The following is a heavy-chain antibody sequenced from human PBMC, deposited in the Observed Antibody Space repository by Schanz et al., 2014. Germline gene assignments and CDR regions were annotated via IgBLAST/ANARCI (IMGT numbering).Heavy chain of an antibody. CDR3: ARVRPGFAIDP. D-gene: IGHD6-25*01. CDR2: IDYRGNP. J-gene: IGHJ5*02. Sequence: QVQLQQWGAGVLKPSETLSLTCVVSGGSISSGGYFWTWIRQHPGKGLEWIGHIDYRGNPYYNESLKSRLSISLHASENQFSLQLTSVTAADTAVYYCARVRPGFAIDPWGQGTLVTVSS. CDR1: GGSISSGGYF. V-gene: IGHV4-31*11.